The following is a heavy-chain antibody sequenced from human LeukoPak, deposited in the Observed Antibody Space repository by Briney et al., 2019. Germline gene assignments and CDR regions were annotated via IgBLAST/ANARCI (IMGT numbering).Heavy chain of an antibody. D-gene: IGHD3-22*01. CDR3: ASGFMGYDRSGYYDDAFDI. Sequence: ASVQVSCKASGYSFTDYYIHWVRQAPGQGLEWMGWINPKSGGTNYAQKFQGRVSMTRDTSITTTYMEMRRLRSDDTAVYYCASGFMGYDRSGYYDDAFDIWGQGTMVTVSS. CDR2: INPKSGGT. CDR1: GYSFTDYY. V-gene: IGHV1-2*02. J-gene: IGHJ3*02.